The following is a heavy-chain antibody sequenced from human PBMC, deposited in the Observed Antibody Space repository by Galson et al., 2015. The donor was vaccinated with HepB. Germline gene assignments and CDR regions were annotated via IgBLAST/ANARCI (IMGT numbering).Heavy chain of an antibody. J-gene: IGHJ6*02. CDR2: IWYDGSNK. CDR1: GFTFSSYG. D-gene: IGHD2-15*01. V-gene: IGHV3-33*01. CDR3: ARDRYCSGGSCFYYYYYGMDV. Sequence: SLRLSCAASGFTFSSYGMHWVRQAPGKGLEWVAVIWYDGSNKYYTDSVKGRFTISRDNSKNTLYLQMNSLRAEDTAVYYCARDRYCSGGSCFYYYYYGMDVWGQGTTVTVSS.